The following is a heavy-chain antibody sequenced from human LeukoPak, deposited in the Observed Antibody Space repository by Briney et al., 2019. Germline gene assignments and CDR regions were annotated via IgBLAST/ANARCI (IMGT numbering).Heavy chain of an antibody. V-gene: IGHV3-30-3*01. CDR3: AKGPGAAVAKRYIQH. CDR2: ISYDGSNK. D-gene: IGHD6-19*01. CDR1: GFTFSSYA. J-gene: IGHJ1*01. Sequence: PGGSLRLSCAASGFTFSSYAMHWVRQAPGKGLEWVAVISYDGSNKYYADSVKGRFTISRDNSKNTLYLQMNSLRAEDTAVYYCAKGPGAAVAKRYIQHWGQGTLVTVSS.